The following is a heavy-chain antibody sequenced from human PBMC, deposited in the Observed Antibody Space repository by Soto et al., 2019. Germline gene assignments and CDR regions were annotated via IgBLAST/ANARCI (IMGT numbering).Heavy chain of an antibody. V-gene: IGHV1-18*01. J-gene: IGHJ4*02. CDR1: GYSFITYG. CDR2: MSTYNGNT. CDR3: ATGGTGYNDSMVNYFFDY. D-gene: IGHD3-22*01. Sequence: QVQLVQSGAEVKKPGASVKVSCKVSGYSFITYGVSWVRQAPGQGLDWMGWMSTYNGNTKYAERVQGRVTMTTDTTTSTAYLELTSLRSDNTAVYYCATGGTGYNDSMVNYFFDYWGQGTLVTVSS.